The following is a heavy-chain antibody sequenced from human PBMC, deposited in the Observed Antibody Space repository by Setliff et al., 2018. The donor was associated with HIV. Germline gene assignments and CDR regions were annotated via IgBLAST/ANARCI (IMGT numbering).Heavy chain of an antibody. V-gene: IGHV4-39*07. J-gene: IGHJ4*02. D-gene: IGHD1-26*01. Sequence: SETLSLTCTVSDVSIRSSDYYWGWIRHPPGKGLEWIGEINHSGSTNYNMSLWSRVTISLDASRNQFSLELISVTAADTAVYYCAGGPGTTSIDYWAQGTLVTVSS. CDR2: INHSGST. CDR3: AGGPGTTSIDY. CDR1: DVSIRSSDYY.